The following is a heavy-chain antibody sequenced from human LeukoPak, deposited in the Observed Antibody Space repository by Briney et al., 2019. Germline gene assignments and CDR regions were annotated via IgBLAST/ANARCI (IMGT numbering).Heavy chain of an antibody. CDR3: AKPAYYYHSSGYLDY. J-gene: IGHJ4*02. CDR2: LSYDGSNK. Sequence: GGSLRLSCAASGFTFSTYGMHWVRQAPGNGLEWVAVLSYDGSNKYYADSVKGRFTISRDNSKNTLYLQMNSLRAEDTAVYYCAKPAYYYHSSGYLDYWGQGTLVTVSS. V-gene: IGHV3-30*18. CDR1: GFTFSTYG. D-gene: IGHD3-22*01.